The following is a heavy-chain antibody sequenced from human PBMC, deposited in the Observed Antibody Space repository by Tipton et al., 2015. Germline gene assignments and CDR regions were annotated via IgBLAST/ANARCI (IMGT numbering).Heavy chain of an antibody. Sequence: TLSLTCALPGYSISSGYYWGWIRQPPGKGLEWIGNIYDSGSTYYNPSLESRVTISVDTSKNQFSLKLNSVTAADTAVYYCARRVVTTGDDWFDPWGQGTLVTVSS. V-gene: IGHV4-38-2*01. CDR1: GYSISSGYY. CDR3: ARRVVTTGDDWFDP. CDR2: IYDSGST. D-gene: IGHD2-21*02. J-gene: IGHJ5*02.